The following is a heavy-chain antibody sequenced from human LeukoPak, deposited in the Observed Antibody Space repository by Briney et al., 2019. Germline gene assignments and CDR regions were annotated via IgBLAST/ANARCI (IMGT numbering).Heavy chain of an antibody. CDR1: GGSFSGYC. CDR2: INHSGST. J-gene: IGHJ3*02. CDR3: ARSRVVVTAIPGAFDI. V-gene: IGHV4-34*01. Sequence: SETLSLTCAVYGGSFSGYCWSWIRQPPGKGLEWLGEINHSGSTNYNPSLKSRVTISVDTSKNQFSLKLSSVIAADTAVYYCARSRVVVTAIPGAFDIWGQGTMVTVSS. D-gene: IGHD2-21*02.